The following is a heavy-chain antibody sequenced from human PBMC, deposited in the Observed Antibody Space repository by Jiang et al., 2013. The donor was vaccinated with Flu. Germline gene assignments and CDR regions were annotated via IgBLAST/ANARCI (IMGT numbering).Heavy chain of an antibody. D-gene: IGHD6-19*01. CDR1: GFTFSSYA. J-gene: IGHJ4*02. CDR3: AKDMGSGWINLLYFDY. V-gene: IGHV3-23*01. Sequence: VQLLESGGGLVQPGGSLRLSCAASGFTFSSYAMSWVRQAPGKGLEWVSAISGSGGSTYYADSVKGRFTISRDNSKNTLYLQMNSLRAEDTAVYYCAKDMGSGWINLLYFDYWGQGTLVTVSS. CDR2: ISGSGGST.